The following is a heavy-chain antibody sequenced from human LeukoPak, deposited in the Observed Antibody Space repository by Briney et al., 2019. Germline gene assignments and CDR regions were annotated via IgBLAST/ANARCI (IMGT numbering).Heavy chain of an antibody. D-gene: IGHD3-22*01. Sequence: ASVKVSCKASGYTFTGYYMHWVRQAPGQGLEWMGWINPNSGGTNYAQKFQGRVTMTRDTSISTAYMELSRLRSDDTAVYYCARRSTMTGAYFDYWGQGTLVTVSS. J-gene: IGHJ4*02. CDR2: INPNSGGT. V-gene: IGHV1-2*02. CDR1: GYTFTGYY. CDR3: ARRSTMTGAYFDY.